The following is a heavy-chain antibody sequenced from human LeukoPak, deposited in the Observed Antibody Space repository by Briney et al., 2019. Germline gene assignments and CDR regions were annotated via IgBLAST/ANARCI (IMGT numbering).Heavy chain of an antibody. V-gene: IGHV4-39*01. CDR1: GSSISSTSYY. D-gene: IGHD6-6*01. CDR2: IYATGAT. Sequence: SETLSLTCLVSGSSISSTSYYWGWFRQPPGKGLEWIGTIYATGATYYNPSLKSRLTISVDTSKNQLSLKLSSVTAADTAVYYCASPSYSSSSDAFDIWGQGTMVTVSS. J-gene: IGHJ3*02. CDR3: ASPSYSSSSDAFDI.